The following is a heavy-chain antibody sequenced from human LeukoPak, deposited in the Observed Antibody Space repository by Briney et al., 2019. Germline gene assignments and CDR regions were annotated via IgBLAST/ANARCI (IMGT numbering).Heavy chain of an antibody. V-gene: IGHV4-61*08. D-gene: IGHD6-6*01. CDR3: ARAMASIAARLYYYGMDV. CDR1: GGSISSGGYY. Sequence: SETLSLTCTVSGGSISSGGYYWSWIRQHPGKGLEWIGYIYYSGSTNYNPSLKSRVTISVDTSKNQFSLKLSSVTAADTAVYYCARAMASIAARLYYYGMDVWGQGTTVTVSS. J-gene: IGHJ6*02. CDR2: IYYSGST.